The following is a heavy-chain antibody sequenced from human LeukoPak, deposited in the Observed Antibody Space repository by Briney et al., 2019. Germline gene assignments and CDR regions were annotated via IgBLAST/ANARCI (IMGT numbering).Heavy chain of an antibody. D-gene: IGHD5-18*01. CDR1: GFSFRTYT. V-gene: IGHV3-30-3*01. Sequence: PGGSLRLSCVASGFSFRTYTIHWVRQAPGKGLEWVALISSNGLTNHYTDSVKGRFTTSRDNSENTSYLQMNSLRAEDTAVYYCAKVLDTAMAFDYWGQGTLVTVSS. CDR3: AKVLDTAMAFDY. CDR2: ISSNGLTN. J-gene: IGHJ4*02.